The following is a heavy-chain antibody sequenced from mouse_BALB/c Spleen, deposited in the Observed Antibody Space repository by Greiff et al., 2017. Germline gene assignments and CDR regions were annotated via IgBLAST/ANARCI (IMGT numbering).Heavy chain of an antibody. CDR3: ARYDSYWYFDV. D-gene: IGHD2-4*01. CDR2: ISYSGST. CDR1: GDSITSCY. Sequence: EVQLQESGPSLVKPSQTLSLTCSVTGDSITSCYWNWIRKFPGNKLEYMGYISYSGSTYYNPSLKSRISITRDTSKNQYYLQLNSVTTEDTATYYCARYDSYWYFDVWGAGTTVTVSS. J-gene: IGHJ1*01. V-gene: IGHV3-8*02.